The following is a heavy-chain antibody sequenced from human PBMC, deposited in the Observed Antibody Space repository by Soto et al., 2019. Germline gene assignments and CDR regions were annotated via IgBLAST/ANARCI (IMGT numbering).Heavy chain of an antibody. CDR1: GFTFSSYS. CDR2: ISSHSSYI. V-gene: IGHV3-21*01. CDR3: ARNSAAGINWFDP. J-gene: IGHJ5*02. Sequence: VGSLRLSCAASGFTFSSYSMNWVRQAPGKGLEWVSSISSHSSYIYYAESVKGRFTISRDNAKNSLYLQMNSLRAEDRAVYYCARNSAAGINWFDPWGQGTLVTVSS. D-gene: IGHD6-13*01.